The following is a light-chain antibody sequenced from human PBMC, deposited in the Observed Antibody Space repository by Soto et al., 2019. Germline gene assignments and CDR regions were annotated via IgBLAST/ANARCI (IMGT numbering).Light chain of an antibody. Sequence: EIVLTQSPDTLSLSPGEGATLSCRASQSVNNNYLAWYQQKPGQGPRLLIYGASTRATGIPDRFSGSGSATDFTLTISRLEPEDFAVYYCQRYGTSPPLTFGGGTKVEIK. CDR2: GAS. J-gene: IGKJ4*01. CDR1: QSVNNNY. V-gene: IGKV3-20*01. CDR3: QRYGTSPPLT.